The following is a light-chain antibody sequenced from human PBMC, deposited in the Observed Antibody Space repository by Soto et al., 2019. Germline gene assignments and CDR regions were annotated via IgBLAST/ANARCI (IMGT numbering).Light chain of an antibody. CDR2: GNS. V-gene: IGLV1-40*01. Sequence: HSVLTQPPSVSGAPGQRVTISCTGSSSNIGAGYDVHWYQQLPGTAPKLLIYGNSNRPSGVPDRFSGSKSGTSASLAITGLQAEDEADYYCQSYDSSLSGWVFGGGTQLTVL. CDR1: SSNIGAGYD. J-gene: IGLJ3*02. CDR3: QSYDSSLSGWV.